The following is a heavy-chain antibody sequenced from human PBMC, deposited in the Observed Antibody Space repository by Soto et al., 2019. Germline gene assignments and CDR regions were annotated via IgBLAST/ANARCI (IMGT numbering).Heavy chain of an antibody. J-gene: IGHJ5*02. Sequence: ASVKVSCKASGYTFTSYGISWVRQAPGQGPEWMGWISAYNGNTNYAQKLQGRVTMTTDTSTNTAYMELRSLRSDDTAVYYCARGDFWSGHNWFDPWGQGTLVTVSS. V-gene: IGHV1-18*04. CDR1: GYTFTSYG. CDR2: ISAYNGNT. D-gene: IGHD3-3*01. CDR3: ARGDFWSGHNWFDP.